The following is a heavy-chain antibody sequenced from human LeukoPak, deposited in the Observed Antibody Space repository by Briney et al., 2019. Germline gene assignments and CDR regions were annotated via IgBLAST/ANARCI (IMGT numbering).Heavy chain of an antibody. Sequence: ASVKVSCKVSGYTLTELSMHWVRQAPGKGLEWMGGFDPEDGETIYAQKFQGRVTMTEDTSTDTAYMELSSLRSEDTAVYYCATSRPLVGALCFDYWGQGTLVTVSS. D-gene: IGHD1-26*01. V-gene: IGHV1-24*01. CDR1: GYTLTELS. J-gene: IGHJ4*02. CDR3: ATSRPLVGALCFDY. CDR2: FDPEDGET.